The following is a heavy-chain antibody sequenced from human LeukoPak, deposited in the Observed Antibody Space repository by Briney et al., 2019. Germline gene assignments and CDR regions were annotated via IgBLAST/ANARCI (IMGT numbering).Heavy chain of an antibody. J-gene: IGHJ4*02. D-gene: IGHD7-27*01. CDR3: ARKTGDLYYFDY. V-gene: IGHV4-59*01. CDR2: IYHSGST. CDR1: GGSISSYY. Sequence: SETLSLTCTVSGGSISSYYWSWIRQPPGKGLEWIGYIYHSGSTNYNPSLKSRVTISVDTSKNQFSLRLSSVTAADTAVYYCARKTGDLYYFDYWGQGTLVTVSS.